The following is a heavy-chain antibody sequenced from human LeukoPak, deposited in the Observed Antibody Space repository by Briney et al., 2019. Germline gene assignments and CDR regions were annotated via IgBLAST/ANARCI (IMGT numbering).Heavy chain of an antibody. CDR1: GGSISSYY. CDR2: IYYSGST. CDR3: ARTPGAAAGIRYFDY. V-gene: IGHV4-59*08. Sequence: SETLSLTCTVSGGSISSYYWSWIRQPPGKGLEWIGYIYYSGSTNYNPSLKSRVTISGDTSKNQFSLKLSSVTAADTAVYYCARTPGAAAGIRYFDYWGQGTLVTVSS. D-gene: IGHD6-13*01. J-gene: IGHJ4*02.